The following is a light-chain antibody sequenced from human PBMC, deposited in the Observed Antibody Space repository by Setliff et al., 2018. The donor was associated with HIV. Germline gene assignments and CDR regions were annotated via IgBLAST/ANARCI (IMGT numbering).Light chain of an antibody. J-gene: IGLJ1*01. CDR1: SSDVGAYNF. CDR2: DVI. Sequence: QSALTQPASVSGSPGQSVTISCTGTSSDVGAYNFVSWYHQHPGRAPKLMIYDVINRNSGVSIRFSGSKSGNAASLTISGLQAEDEADYYCSSYTTSRQFVFGSGTKVTVL. CDR3: SSYTTSRQFV. V-gene: IGLV2-14*03.